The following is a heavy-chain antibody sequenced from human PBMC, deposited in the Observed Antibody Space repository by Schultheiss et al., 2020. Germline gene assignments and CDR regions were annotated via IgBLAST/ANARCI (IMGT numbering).Heavy chain of an antibody. CDR1: GYTFTGSY. J-gene: IGHJ5*02. V-gene: IGHV1-2*02. CDR3: ARDVLSDFWTAYYVVGPEPLHH. D-gene: IGHD3/OR15-3a*01. Sequence: ASVKVSCKASGYTFTGSYVHWVRQAPGQGLEWMGYINPNSGGTNYAQKFQGRVTMTRDTSISTAYMELSRLRSDDTAVYYCARDVLSDFWTAYYVVGPEPLHHWGQGTLVTVSS. CDR2: INPNSGGT.